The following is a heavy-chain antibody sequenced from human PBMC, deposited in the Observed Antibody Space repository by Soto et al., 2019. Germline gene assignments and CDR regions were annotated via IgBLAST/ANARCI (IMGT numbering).Heavy chain of an antibody. CDR2: IYYSGST. CDR3: ARDYVADYYMDV. Sequence: QVQLQESGPGLVKPSQTLSLTCTVSGGSISSGGYYWSWIRQHPGKGLEWIGYIYYSGSTYYNPSLKGRVNISGEPSKNQFSLKLSSVTAADTAVYYCARDYVADYYMDVWGKGTTVTVSS. D-gene: IGHD3-16*01. CDR1: GGSISSGGYY. V-gene: IGHV4-31*03. J-gene: IGHJ6*03.